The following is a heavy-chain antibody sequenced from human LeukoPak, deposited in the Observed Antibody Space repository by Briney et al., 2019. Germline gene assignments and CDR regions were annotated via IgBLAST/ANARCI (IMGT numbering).Heavy chain of an antibody. CDR2: IYSGDST. Sequence: GGSLRLSCVASGFSSTYTSWVRQAPGKGLDWVSAIYSGDSTDYADSVRGRFTISRDISKNTVYLQMNSLRPEDTAVYYCARDLWDATGYWGQGTLVTV. CDR1: GFSSTY. CDR3: ARDLWDATGY. V-gene: IGHV3-66*02. J-gene: IGHJ4*02. D-gene: IGHD3-3*01.